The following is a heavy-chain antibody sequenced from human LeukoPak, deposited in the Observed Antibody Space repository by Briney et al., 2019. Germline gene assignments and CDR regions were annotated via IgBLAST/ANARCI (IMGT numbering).Heavy chain of an antibody. Sequence: ASVKVSCKASGYTFTNYGINWVRQAPGQGLEWMGWISAYNGNTNYAQKLQGRVTMTTDTSTSTAYMELRSLRSDDTAVYYCARGAQDYYYYYMNVWGKGTTVTVSS. CDR2: ISAYNGNT. V-gene: IGHV1-18*01. J-gene: IGHJ6*03. CDR3: ARGAQDYYYYYMNV. CDR1: GYTFTNYG.